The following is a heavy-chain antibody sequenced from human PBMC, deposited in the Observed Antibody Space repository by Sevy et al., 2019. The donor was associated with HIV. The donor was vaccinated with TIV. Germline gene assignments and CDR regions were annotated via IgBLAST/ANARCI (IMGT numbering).Heavy chain of an antibody. CDR1: GFTLNSYW. CDR2: INQDGSVK. V-gene: IGHV3-7*01. CDR3: VRAIAAAGSF. Sequence: GGLRLSCAASGFTLNSYWMSWVRQAPGKGLEWVANINQDGSVKYYVDSVKGRFTISRDNARNSLYLRLNSLRAEDTALYYCVRAIAAAGSFWGQGTLVTVSS. J-gene: IGHJ4*02. D-gene: IGHD6-13*01.